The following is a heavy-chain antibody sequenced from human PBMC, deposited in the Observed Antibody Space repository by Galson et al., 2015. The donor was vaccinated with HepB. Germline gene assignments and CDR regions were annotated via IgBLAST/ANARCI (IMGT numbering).Heavy chain of an antibody. CDR2: ISSSSSYI. Sequence: SLRLSCAASGFTFSSYSMNWVRQAPGKGLEWVSSISSSSSYIYYADSVKGRFTISRDNAKNSLYLQMNSLRAEDTAVYYCALRAPTLRSSDAFDIWGQGTMVTVSS. CDR3: ALRAPTLRSSDAFDI. J-gene: IGHJ3*02. CDR1: GFTFSSYS. V-gene: IGHV3-21*01. D-gene: IGHD3-3*01.